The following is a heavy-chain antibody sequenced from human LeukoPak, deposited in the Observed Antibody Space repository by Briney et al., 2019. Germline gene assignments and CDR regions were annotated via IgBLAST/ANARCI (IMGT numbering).Heavy chain of an antibody. D-gene: IGHD3-10*01. V-gene: IGHV3-7*05. Sequence: PGGSLRLSCAASGFTFTYYWMSWVRQSPGRGLEWVANIKRDGIEKYYVDSVKGRFTISRDDAEKSLYLQMNGLRGEDTAVYYCARARDYGSGKANAFDIWGQGTMVAVSS. CDR2: IKRDGIEK. J-gene: IGHJ3*02. CDR1: GFTFTYYW. CDR3: ARARDYGSGKANAFDI.